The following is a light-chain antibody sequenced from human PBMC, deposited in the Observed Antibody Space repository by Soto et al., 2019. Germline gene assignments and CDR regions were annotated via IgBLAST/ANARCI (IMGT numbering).Light chain of an antibody. CDR2: GAS. V-gene: IGKV1-27*01. CDR3: QRTFNAPWT. Sequence: DIQLTQSPSSLSASVGDSATISCRVSQVFNIYVNWLRQKPGKVPEVLICGASSSQPGVPSRFSGRGSGTDLTLTLSSLQTEDVALHDGQRTFNAPWTFGQGTKVEIK. CDR1: QVFNIY. J-gene: IGKJ1*01.